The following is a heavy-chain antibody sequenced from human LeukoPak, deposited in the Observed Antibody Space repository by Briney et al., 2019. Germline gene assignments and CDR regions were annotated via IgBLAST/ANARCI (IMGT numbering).Heavy chain of an antibody. CDR2: IYPGDSDT. V-gene: IGHV5-51*01. J-gene: IGHJ2*01. D-gene: IGHD2-21*02. CDR1: GYIFTSYW. Sequence: GESLKISCKGSGYIFTSYWIGWVRQLPGKGLGWMGIIYPGDSDTRYRPCFQGQVTISADKSISTAYLQWSSLKASDTAMYYCARLIYCGGDCYNPHWYFDLWGRGTLVTVSS. CDR3: ARLIYCGGDCYNPHWYFDL.